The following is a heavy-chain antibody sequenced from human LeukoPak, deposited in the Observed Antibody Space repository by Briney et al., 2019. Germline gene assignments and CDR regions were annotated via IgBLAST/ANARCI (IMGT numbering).Heavy chain of an antibody. CDR3: ARRGNIAAAGAYYYYYYMDV. D-gene: IGHD6-13*01. CDR2: ISSSSSYI. CDR1: GFTFSSYS. Sequence: GGSLRLSCAASGFTFSSYSMNWVRQAPGKGLEWVSSISSSSSYIYYADSVKGRFTISRDNAKNSLYLQMNSLRAEDTAVYYCARRGNIAAAGAYYYYYYMDVWGKGTTVTVSS. V-gene: IGHV3-21*01. J-gene: IGHJ6*03.